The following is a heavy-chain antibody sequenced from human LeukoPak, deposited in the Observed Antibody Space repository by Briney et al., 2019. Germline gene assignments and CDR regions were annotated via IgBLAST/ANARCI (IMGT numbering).Heavy chain of an antibody. CDR3: ARDGGNSWVY. D-gene: IGHD6-13*01. CDR1: GFTFSVYA. Sequence: PGGSLRLSCAASGFTFSVYAISWVRQAPGKGLEWVSAISGSGGNTYYADSAKGRFTISRDNSKNTLSLQMNSLRAEDTAVYYCARDGGNSWVYWGQGTLVTVSS. V-gene: IGHV3-23*01. J-gene: IGHJ4*02. CDR2: ISGSGGNT.